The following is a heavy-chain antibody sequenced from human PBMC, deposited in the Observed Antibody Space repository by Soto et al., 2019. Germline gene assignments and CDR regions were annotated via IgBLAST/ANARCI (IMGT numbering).Heavy chain of an antibody. Sequence: PSETLSLTCTVSGGSISSGGYYWSWIRQHPGKGLEWIGYIYYSGSTYYNPSLKSRVTISVDTSKNQFSLKLSSVTAADTAVYYCARDLEYCGGDCYLGPAFDIWGQGTMVTVSS. CDR3: ARDLEYCGGDCYLGPAFDI. V-gene: IGHV4-31*03. J-gene: IGHJ3*02. D-gene: IGHD2-21*01. CDR1: GGSISSGGYY. CDR2: IYYSGST.